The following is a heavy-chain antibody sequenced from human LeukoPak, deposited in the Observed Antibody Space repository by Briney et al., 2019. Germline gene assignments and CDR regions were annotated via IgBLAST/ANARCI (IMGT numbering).Heavy chain of an antibody. CDR3: AKDSSLWFGDGGMDV. CDR1: GFTVSGNL. CDR2: ISGSGGGS. Sequence: GGSLRLSCAASGFTVSGNLMEWVRQAPGRGLEWVSGISGSGGGSYYADSVKGRFTISRDNSQNTLYLQMNSLRAEDTAVYYCAKDSSLWFGDGGMDVWGQGTTVTVSS. V-gene: IGHV3-23*01. D-gene: IGHD3-10*01. J-gene: IGHJ6*02.